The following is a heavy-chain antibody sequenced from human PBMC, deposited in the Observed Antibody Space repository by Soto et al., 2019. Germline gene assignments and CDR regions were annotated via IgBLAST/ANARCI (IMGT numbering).Heavy chain of an antibody. D-gene: IGHD3-16*01. V-gene: IGHV3-7*01. CDR2: IKQDGSEK. CDR1: GFTFSSYW. Sequence: EVQLVESGGGLVQPGGSLRLSCAASGFTFSSYWMSWVRQAPGKGLEWVANIKQDGSEKYYVDSVKGRFTISRDNAKNSLYMQMNSLRAEDTAVYYCARDATPYDYIWGSYHTASPTHLAGNSDYWGQGTLVTVSS. J-gene: IGHJ4*02. CDR3: ARDATPYDYIWGSYHTASPTHLAGNSDY.